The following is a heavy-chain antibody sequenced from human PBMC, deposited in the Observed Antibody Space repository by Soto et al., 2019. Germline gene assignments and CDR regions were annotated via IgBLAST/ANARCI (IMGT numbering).Heavy chain of an antibody. J-gene: IGHJ6*02. V-gene: IGHV3-33*01. CDR2: IWYDGSNK. CDR3: ARVQGSGTYYYYGMDV. Sequence: GGSLRLSCAASGFTFSSYGMHWVRQAPGKGLEWVAVIWYDGSNKYYADSVKGRFTISRDNSKNTLYLQMNSLRAEDTAVYYCARVQGSGTYYYYGMDVWGQGTTVTVSS. CDR1: GFTFSSYG. D-gene: IGHD3-10*01.